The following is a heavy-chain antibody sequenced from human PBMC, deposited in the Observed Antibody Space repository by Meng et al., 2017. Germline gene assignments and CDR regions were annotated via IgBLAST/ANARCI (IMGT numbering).Heavy chain of an antibody. J-gene: IGHJ3*02. CDR2: IKRNRDGGTI. CDR1: GLRYTDAW. Sequence: GGCLVQPGWSLRVSCVASGLRYTDAWMSWVRQAPGKGLESVGRIKRNRDGGTIDYAARVKGRFTISRDESKNTLYLQMDSLITEDTAVYFCATEFATMGAFDIWGQGTMVTVSS. V-gene: IGHV3-15*01. CDR3: ATEFATMGAFDI. D-gene: IGHD5-12*01.